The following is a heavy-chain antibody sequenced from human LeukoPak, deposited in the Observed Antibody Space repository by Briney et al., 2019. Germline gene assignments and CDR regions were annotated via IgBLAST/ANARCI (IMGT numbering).Heavy chain of an antibody. Sequence: SETLSLTCAVYGGSFSGYYWSWIRQPPGKGLEWIGEINHSGSTNYNPSLKSRVTISVDTSKNQFSLKLSSVTAADTAVYYCARAGYDFWSGYLGAGWFDPWGQGTLVTVSS. D-gene: IGHD3-3*01. CDR3: ARAGYDFWSGYLGAGWFDP. CDR1: GGSFSGYY. CDR2: INHSGST. V-gene: IGHV4-34*01. J-gene: IGHJ5*02.